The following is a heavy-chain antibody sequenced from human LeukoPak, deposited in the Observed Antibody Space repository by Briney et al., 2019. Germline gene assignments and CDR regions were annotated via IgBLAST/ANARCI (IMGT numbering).Heavy chain of an antibody. Sequence: PGGSLRLSCAASGFTFSSYEMNWVRQAPGKGLEWVSYISSSGSTIYYADSVKGRFTISRDNAKNSLYLQMNSLRAEDTAVYYCARDGWSTSCHMNYHGMDVWGQGTTVTVSS. CDR3: ARDGWSTSCHMNYHGMDV. V-gene: IGHV3-48*03. J-gene: IGHJ6*02. CDR2: ISSSGSTI. CDR1: GFTFSSYE. D-gene: IGHD2-2*02.